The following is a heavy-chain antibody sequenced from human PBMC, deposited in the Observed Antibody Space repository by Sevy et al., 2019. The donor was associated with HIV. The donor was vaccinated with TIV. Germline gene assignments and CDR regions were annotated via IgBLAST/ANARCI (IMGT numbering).Heavy chain of an antibody. Sequence: GGSLRLSCAASGFTFSSYAMSWVRQAPGKGLEWVSAISGSGGSTYYADSVKGRFTISRDNSKNTLYLQMNSLRAEDTAVYYWAKSRAEWGGYCSGGSCSDFDYWGQRTLVTVSS. CDR2: ISGSGGST. V-gene: IGHV3-23*01. D-gene: IGHD2-15*01. CDR1: GFTFSSYA. J-gene: IGHJ4*02. CDR3: AKSRAEWGGYCSGGSCSDFDY.